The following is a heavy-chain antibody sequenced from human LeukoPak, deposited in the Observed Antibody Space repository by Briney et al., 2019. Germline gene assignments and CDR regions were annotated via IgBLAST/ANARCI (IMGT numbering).Heavy chain of an antibody. CDR2: IYYSGST. D-gene: IGHD3-10*01. CDR1: GGSISSSSYY. Sequence: TSSETLSLTCTVSGGSISSSSYYWGWIRQPPGKGLEWIGSIYYSGSTYYNPSLKSRVTMSVDTSKNQFSLKLSSVTAADTAIYYCAREDYSGSGSYYWFDPWGQGALVTVSS. V-gene: IGHV4-39*07. J-gene: IGHJ5*02. CDR3: AREDYSGSGSYYWFDP.